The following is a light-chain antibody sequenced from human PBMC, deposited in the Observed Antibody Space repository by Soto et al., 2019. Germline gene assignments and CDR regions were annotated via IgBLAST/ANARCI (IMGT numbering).Light chain of an antibody. Sequence: QSVLTQPPSASGTPGQRVTISCSGSSSNIGSNYVYWYRQLPGTAPKLLIYRNNQRPSGVPDRFSGSKSGTSASLAISGLRSEDEADYYCAAWDDSLSGFAVFGGGTQLTVL. J-gene: IGLJ7*01. CDR3: AAWDDSLSGFAV. CDR1: SSNIGSNY. CDR2: RNN. V-gene: IGLV1-47*01.